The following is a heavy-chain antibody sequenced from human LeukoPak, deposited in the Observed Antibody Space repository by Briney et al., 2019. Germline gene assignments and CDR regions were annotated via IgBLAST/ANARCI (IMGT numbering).Heavy chain of an antibody. CDR3: ARRYGDHNLYYFNY. CDR2: IYYTGST. J-gene: IGHJ4*02. CDR1: GDSISSYY. V-gene: IGHV4-59*08. D-gene: IGHD4-17*01. Sequence: LETLSLTCTVSGDSISSYYWSWIRQPPGKGLEWIGYIYYTGSTNYNPSLKSRVTMSVDTSKNQFSLKLSSVTAADTAVYYCARRYGDHNLYYFNYWGQGTLVTVSS.